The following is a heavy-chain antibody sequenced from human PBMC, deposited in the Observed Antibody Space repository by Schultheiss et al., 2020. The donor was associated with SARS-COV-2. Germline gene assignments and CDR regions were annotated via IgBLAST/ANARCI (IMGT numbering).Heavy chain of an antibody. CDR3: ARHRYSSSSYYFDY. J-gene: IGHJ4*02. Sequence: SQTLSLTCTVSGGSISGYDWTWIRQPPGKGLEWIGYIYYSGSTNYNPSLKSRVTISVDTSKNQFSLKLSSVTAADTAVYYCARHRYSSSSYYFDYWGQGTLVTVSS. CDR2: IYYSGST. D-gene: IGHD6-13*01. V-gene: IGHV4-59*08. CDR1: GGSISGYD.